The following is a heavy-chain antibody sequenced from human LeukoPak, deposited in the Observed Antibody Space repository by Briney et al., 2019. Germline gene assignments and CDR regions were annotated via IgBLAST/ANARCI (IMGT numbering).Heavy chain of an antibody. CDR2: ISAYNGNT. CDR1: GYTFTSYG. CDR3: SRGGATPHH. V-gene: IGHV1-18*01. Sequence: ASVKVSCKASGYTFTSYGISWVRQPPGQGLEWMGWISAYNGNTNYAQKLHGRVIMTTDTSTNTAYMELRSLISADTTAYYCSRGGATPHHWGQGTLVTVSS. D-gene: IGHD1-26*01. J-gene: IGHJ5*02.